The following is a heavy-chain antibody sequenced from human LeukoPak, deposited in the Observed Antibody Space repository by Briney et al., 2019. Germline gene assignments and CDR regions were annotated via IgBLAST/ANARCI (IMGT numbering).Heavy chain of an antibody. CDR2: INPNSGGT. CDR1: GYTFTGYY. D-gene: IGHD2-2*01. V-gene: IGHV1-2*02. Sequence: ASVKVSCKASGYTFTGYYMHWVRQAPGQGLEWMGWINPNSGGTNYAQKFQGRVTMTRDTSISTAYMELSSLRSEDTAVYYCARGRCSSTSCWYYYYYGMDVWGQGTTVTVSS. CDR3: ARGRCSSTSCWYYYYYGMDV. J-gene: IGHJ6*02.